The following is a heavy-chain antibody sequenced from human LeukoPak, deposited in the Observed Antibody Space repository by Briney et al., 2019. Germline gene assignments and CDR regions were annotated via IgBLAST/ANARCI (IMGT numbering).Heavy chain of an antibody. Sequence: GGSLRLSCAASGFTFSSYGMHWVRQAPGKGLEWVAVIWYDGSNKYYADSVKGRFTISRDNSKNTLYLQMNSLGAEDTAVYYCARDRPAAIPPYYYYGMDVWGQGTTVTVSS. CDR2: IWYDGSNK. D-gene: IGHD2-2*01. CDR3: ARDRPAAIPPYYYYGMDV. J-gene: IGHJ6*02. CDR1: GFTFSSYG. V-gene: IGHV3-33*01.